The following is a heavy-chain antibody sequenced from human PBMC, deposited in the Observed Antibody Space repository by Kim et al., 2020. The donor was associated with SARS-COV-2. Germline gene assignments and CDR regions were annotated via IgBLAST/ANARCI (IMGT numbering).Heavy chain of an antibody. J-gene: IGHJ4*02. V-gene: IGHV4-61*01. CDR1: GGSVSSGSYY. Sequence: SETLSLTCTVSGGSVSSGSYYWSWIRQPPGKGLEWIGYIYYSGSTNYNPSLKSRVTISVDTSKNQFSLKLSSVTAADTAVYYCARARSLVVPAAARGPPVGGGWCYFDYWGQGTLVTVSS. CDR3: ARARSLVVPAAARGPPVGGGWCYFDY. CDR2: IYYSGST. D-gene: IGHD2-2*01.